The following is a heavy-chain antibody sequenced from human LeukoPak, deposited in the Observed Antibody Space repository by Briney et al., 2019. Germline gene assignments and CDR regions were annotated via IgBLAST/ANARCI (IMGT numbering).Heavy chain of an antibody. V-gene: IGHV3-74*01. D-gene: IGHD3-10*01. CDR3: ARDDALRGVAMDV. CDR2: IHGDGRTT. Sequence: GGSLRLSCAASGFTFSSYCIHWVRQVPGKGLVWVSRIHGDGRTTTYADSVKGRFTITRDNAMNTLYLQMNSLRAEDTAVYYCARDDALRGVAMDVWGQGTTVTVSS. J-gene: IGHJ6*01. CDR1: GFTFSSYC.